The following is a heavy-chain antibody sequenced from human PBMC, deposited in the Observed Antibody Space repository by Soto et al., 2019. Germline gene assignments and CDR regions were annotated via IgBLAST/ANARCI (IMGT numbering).Heavy chain of an antibody. CDR2: INGGGGST. CDR1: GFTFSSYA. V-gene: IGHV3-23*01. J-gene: IGHJ4*02. D-gene: IGHD1-20*01. CDR3: ARDKWNSN. Sequence: GGSLRLSCAASGFTFSSYAMSWVRQAPGKGLEWVSAINGGGGSTNYADSVKGRFTIPRDNAKNTLYLQMNSLRAEDTAVYYCARDKWNSNWGQGTLVTVSS.